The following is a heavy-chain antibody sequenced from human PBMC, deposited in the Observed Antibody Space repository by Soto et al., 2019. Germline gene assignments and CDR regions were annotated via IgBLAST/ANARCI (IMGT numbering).Heavy chain of an antibody. J-gene: IGHJ4*02. Sequence: PGGSLRLSCAASGFTVSLNYMSWFRQAPGKGLEWVSAISLAGDTYHADSVKGRFTISRDDSKNTLSLQLDNLRVEDSAVYYCARDPPGPGSYSYDYWGQGIPVTVSS. CDR3: ARDPPGPGSYSYDY. CDR2: ISLAGDT. CDR1: GFTVSLNY. V-gene: IGHV3-66*01. D-gene: IGHD3-10*01.